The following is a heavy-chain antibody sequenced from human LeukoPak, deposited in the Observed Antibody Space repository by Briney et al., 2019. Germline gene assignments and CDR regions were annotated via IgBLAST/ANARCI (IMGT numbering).Heavy chain of an antibody. CDR2: IYYSGST. Sequence: PSETLSLTCTVSGGSISSYYWSWIRQPPGKGLEWIGYIYYSGSTNYNPSLKSRVTISVDTSKNQFSLKLSSVTAADTAVYYCARTTEGGYTYDYFYYYYMDVWGKGTTVTISS. D-gene: IGHD5-18*01. J-gene: IGHJ6*03. CDR1: GGSISSYY. V-gene: IGHV4-59*01. CDR3: ARTTEGGYTYDYFYYYYMDV.